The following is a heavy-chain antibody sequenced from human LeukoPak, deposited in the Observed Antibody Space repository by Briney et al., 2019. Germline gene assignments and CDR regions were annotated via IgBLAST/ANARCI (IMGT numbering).Heavy chain of an antibody. CDR1: GFTFSTNA. D-gene: IGHD4-17*01. CDR2: ISVSGGTT. Sequence: GGSLRLSCVASGFTFSTNAMNWVRQAPGKGLEWVSGISVSGGTTFYADSVKGRFTISRDNSKNTVYLQMNDLRGEDTAVYYCAKSWSTVTTLNWFNPWGQGTLVTVYS. V-gene: IGHV3-23*01. J-gene: IGHJ5*02. CDR3: AKSWSTVTTLNWFNP.